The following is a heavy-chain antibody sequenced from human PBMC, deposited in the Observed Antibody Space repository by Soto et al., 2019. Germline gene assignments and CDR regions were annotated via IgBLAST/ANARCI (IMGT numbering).Heavy chain of an antibody. V-gene: IGHV3-48*02. CDR2: ISSSSSTI. CDR3: ARGADYDSSGIRLNWFDP. D-gene: IGHD3-22*01. Sequence: SLRLSCAASGFTFSSYSMNWVRQAPGKGLEWVSYISSSSSTIYYADSVKGRFTISRDNAKNSLYLQMNSLRDEDTAVYYCARGADYDSSGIRLNWFDPWGQGTLVTVSS. J-gene: IGHJ5*02. CDR1: GFTFSSYS.